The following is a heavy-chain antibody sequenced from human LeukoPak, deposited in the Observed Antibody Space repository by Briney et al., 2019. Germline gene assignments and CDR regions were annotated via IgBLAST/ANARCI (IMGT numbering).Heavy chain of an antibody. Sequence: ASVKVSCKASGYTFTSYDINWVRQAPGQGLEWMGIINPSGGSTSYAQKFQGRVTMTRDTSTSTVYMELSSLRSEDTAVYYCARDSGGSSTSYYAYYYYYYMDVWGKGTTVTVSS. D-gene: IGHD2-2*01. CDR1: GYTFTSYD. V-gene: IGHV1-46*01. CDR2: INPSGGST. CDR3: ARDSGGSSTSYYAYYYYYYMDV. J-gene: IGHJ6*03.